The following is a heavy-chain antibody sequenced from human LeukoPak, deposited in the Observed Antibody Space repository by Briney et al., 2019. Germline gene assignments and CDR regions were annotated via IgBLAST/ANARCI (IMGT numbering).Heavy chain of an antibody. V-gene: IGHV3-7*01. CDR1: GFTFSSYW. J-gene: IGHJ4*02. CDR2: IKQDGSEK. Sequence: PGRSLRLSCAASGFTFSSYWMSWVRQAPGKGLEWVANIKQDGSEKYYVDSVKGRFTISRDNAKNSLYLQMNSLRAEDTAVYYCARVQYYDSSGNDYWGQATLVTVSS. CDR3: ARVQYYDSSGNDY. D-gene: IGHD3-22*01.